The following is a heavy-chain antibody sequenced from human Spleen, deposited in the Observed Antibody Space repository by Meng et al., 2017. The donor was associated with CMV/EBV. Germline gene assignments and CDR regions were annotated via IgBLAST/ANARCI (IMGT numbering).Heavy chain of an antibody. CDR2: IDYSGSA. CDR1: GGSFSSYY. CDR3: ARGGDYGMDV. J-gene: IGHJ6*02. V-gene: IGHV4-59*01. D-gene: IGHD3-10*01. Sequence: SETLSLTCAVYGGSFSSYYWSWIRQPPGKGLEWIGYIDYSGSAKYNPSLKTRVTISVDTSKNHFSLKLSSVTAADTAVYFCARGGDYGMDVWGQGTTVTVSS.